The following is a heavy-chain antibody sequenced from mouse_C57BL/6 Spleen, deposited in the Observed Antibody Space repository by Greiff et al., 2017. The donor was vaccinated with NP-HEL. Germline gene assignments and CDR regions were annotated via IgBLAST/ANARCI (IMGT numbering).Heavy chain of an antibody. V-gene: IGHV5-17*01. J-gene: IGHJ1*03. CDR2: ISSCSSTI. D-gene: IGHD1-1*01. CDR3: ARPEGTTVVAHWYFDV. Sequence: EVKVVESGGGLVKPGGSLKLSCAASGFTFSDYGMHWVRQAPEKGLEWVAYISSCSSTIYYADTVKGRFTISRDNAKHTLFLQMTSLRSEDTAMYYCARPEGTTVVAHWYFDVWGTGTTVTVSS. CDR1: GFTFSDYG.